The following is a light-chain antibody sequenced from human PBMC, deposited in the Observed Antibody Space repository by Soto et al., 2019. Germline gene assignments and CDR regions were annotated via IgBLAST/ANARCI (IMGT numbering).Light chain of an antibody. CDR3: QSYDSSLSGPSFV. V-gene: IGLV1-40*01. CDR2: GNT. CDR1: SSNIGAGYD. J-gene: IGLJ1*01. Sequence: QSVLTQPPSVSGAPGQRVTISCTGSSSNIGAGYDVHWYQQLPGTAPKLLIYGNTNRPSGVPDRCSGSKSGTSASLAITGLQAEDEADYYCQSYDSSLSGPSFVFGTGTKVTVL.